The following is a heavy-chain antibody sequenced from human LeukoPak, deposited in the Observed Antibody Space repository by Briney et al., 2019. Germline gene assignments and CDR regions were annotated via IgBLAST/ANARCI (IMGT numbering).Heavy chain of an antibody. CDR2: ISYDGSNK. Sequence: GRSLRLSCAASGFTFSSYGMHWVRQAPGKGLEWVAVISYDGSNKYYADSVKGRFTISRDNSKNTLYLQMNSLRAEDTAVYYCASTGAAAGTHYYYMDVWGKGTTVTISS. V-gene: IGHV3-30*03. CDR1: GFTFSSYG. CDR3: ASTGAAAGTHYYYMDV. J-gene: IGHJ6*03. D-gene: IGHD6-13*01.